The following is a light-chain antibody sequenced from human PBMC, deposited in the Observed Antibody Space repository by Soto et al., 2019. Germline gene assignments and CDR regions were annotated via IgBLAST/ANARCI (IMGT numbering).Light chain of an antibody. Sequence: DIQMTQSPSSVSASVGDRVTITCRASQGISNWLAWYQQQPGKAPKLLISSAYTLQSGVPSRFSGGGSGTHFTLIISSLQPEEFATYYFQQTTTFLPLTFGGGTKVEIK. J-gene: IGKJ4*01. V-gene: IGKV1-12*01. CDR3: QQTTTFLPLT. CDR1: QGISNW. CDR2: SAY.